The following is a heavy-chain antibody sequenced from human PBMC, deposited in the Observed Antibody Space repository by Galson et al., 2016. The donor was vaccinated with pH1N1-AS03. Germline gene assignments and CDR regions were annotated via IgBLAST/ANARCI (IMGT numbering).Heavy chain of an antibody. CDR1: GGAFSGYL. Sequence: SETLSLTCAVYGGAFSGYLWTWIRQAPGKGLEWIGEMKDSGTTNYNPSLSSRVSFSVDTSNNRFSLNLTSVTAADTAVYYCARVDLGSGFDFWGQGALVSVST. CDR2: MKDSGTT. J-gene: IGHJ4*02. V-gene: IGHV4-34*01. CDR3: ARVDLGSGFDF. D-gene: IGHD3-16*01.